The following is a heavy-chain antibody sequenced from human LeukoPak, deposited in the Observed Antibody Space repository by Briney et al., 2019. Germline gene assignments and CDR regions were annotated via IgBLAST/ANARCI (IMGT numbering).Heavy chain of an antibody. J-gene: IGHJ4*02. Sequence: GGSLRLSCAASGFTFSSYSMNWVRQAPGKGLEWVSSISSSSSYIYYADSVEGRFTISGDNAKNSLYLQMNGLRAEDTAVYYCARETHSYWGQGTLVTVSS. CDR3: ARETHSY. D-gene: IGHD4-23*01. CDR1: GFTFSSYS. V-gene: IGHV3-21*01. CDR2: ISSSSSYI.